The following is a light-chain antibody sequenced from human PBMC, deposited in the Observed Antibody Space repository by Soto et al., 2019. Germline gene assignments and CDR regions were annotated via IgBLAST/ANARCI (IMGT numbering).Light chain of an antibody. CDR1: QSISYW. J-gene: IGKJ4*01. CDR2: KAS. V-gene: IGKV1-5*03. CDR3: LQYNSYPLT. Sequence: DIQMTQSPSTLSASVGDTVSIACRASQSISYWLAWHQQKPGKAPNLLIYKASTLESGVPSRFSGSGSGTEFTLTINNLQPDDFATYYCLQYNSYPLTFGGGTKVEIK.